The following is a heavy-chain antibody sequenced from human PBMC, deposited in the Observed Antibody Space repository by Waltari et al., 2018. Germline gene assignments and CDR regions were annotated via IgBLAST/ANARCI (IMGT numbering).Heavy chain of an antibody. Sequence: VQLQESGPGLVKSSETLSLTCTVSGGSISGQYWSWIRQTPGQGLEWVSAISGSGGSTYYADSVKGRFTISRDNSKNTLYLQMNSLRAEDTAVYYCAKDLRGYSYGYQNWFDPWGQGTLVTVSS. CDR2: ISGSGGST. CDR1: GGSISGQY. V-gene: IGHV3-23*01. CDR3: AKDLRGYSYGYQNWFDP. J-gene: IGHJ5*02. D-gene: IGHD5-18*01.